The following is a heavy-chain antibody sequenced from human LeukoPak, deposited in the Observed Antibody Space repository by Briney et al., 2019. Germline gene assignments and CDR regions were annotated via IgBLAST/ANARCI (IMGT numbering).Heavy chain of an antibody. J-gene: IGHJ3*02. Sequence: ASVKVSCKAYGGTFSSYYISWVRQAPGQGLEWMGGIIPIFGTANYAQKFQGRVTITADESTSTAYMELSSLRSEDTAVYYCARGRDSSGYYYFADAFDIWGQGTMVTVSS. V-gene: IGHV1-69*13. CDR3: ARGRDSSGYYYFADAFDI. D-gene: IGHD3-22*01. CDR2: IIPIFGTA. CDR1: GGTFSSYY.